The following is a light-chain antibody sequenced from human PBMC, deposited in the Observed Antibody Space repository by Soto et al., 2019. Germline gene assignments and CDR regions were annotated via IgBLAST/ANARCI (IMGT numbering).Light chain of an antibody. CDR3: QQRSYWRST. V-gene: IGKV3-11*01. CDR2: DAS. CDR1: QSVSSY. J-gene: IGKJ5*01. Sequence: EIVLTQSPATLSLSPGERATLSCRASQSVSSYLAWYQQKPGQAPRLLIYDASNRATGIPARFSGSGSGTDFTLTISSLEPADLAVYYCQQRSYWRSTFGQGTRLETK.